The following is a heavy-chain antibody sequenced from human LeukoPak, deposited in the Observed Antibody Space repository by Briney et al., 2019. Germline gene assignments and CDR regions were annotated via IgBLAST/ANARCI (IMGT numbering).Heavy chain of an antibody. Sequence: PGGSLRLSCAASGFNFLSYSMSWVRQAPGKGLEWVSAISGSGGSTYYADSVKGRFTISRDNSKNTLYLQMNSLRAEDTAVYYCAKTVAGGFDIWGQGTMVTVSS. D-gene: IGHD6-19*01. V-gene: IGHV3-23*01. CDR1: GFNFLSYS. CDR2: ISGSGGST. J-gene: IGHJ3*02. CDR3: AKTVAGGFDI.